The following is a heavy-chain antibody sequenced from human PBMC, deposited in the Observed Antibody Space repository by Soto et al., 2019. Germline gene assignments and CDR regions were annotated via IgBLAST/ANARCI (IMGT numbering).Heavy chain of an antibody. J-gene: IGHJ6*02. CDR3: ACIFSGGYSYGFYYYGMDV. V-gene: IGHV4-34*01. CDR2: VDTSGIT. CDR1: GGSLSDYS. D-gene: IGHD5-18*01. Sequence: SETLSLTCAVYGGSLSDYSWTWIRQAPRRGLEWIGEVDTSGITNYNPSLESRVTFSIDTSNSQFSLRLSSVTAADTAVYYCACIFSGGYSYGFYYYGMDVWGQGTTVT.